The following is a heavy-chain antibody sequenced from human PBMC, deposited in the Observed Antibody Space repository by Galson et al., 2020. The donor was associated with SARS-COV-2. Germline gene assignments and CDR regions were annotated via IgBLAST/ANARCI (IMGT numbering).Heavy chain of an antibody. V-gene: IGHV3-30*18. CDR2: ISYDGSNK. Sequence: GGSLRLSCEASGFTFNSYGMHWVRQIPGKGLQWVAVISYDGSNKYFADSVKGRFAVSRDNSKNTLLLQMNSLRAEDSALYYCVKGEIYSTSWYSKSGDLWGQGALVTVSS. CDR1: GFTFNSYG. CDR3: VKGEIYSTSWYSKSGDL. D-gene: IGHD6-13*01. J-gene: IGHJ5*02.